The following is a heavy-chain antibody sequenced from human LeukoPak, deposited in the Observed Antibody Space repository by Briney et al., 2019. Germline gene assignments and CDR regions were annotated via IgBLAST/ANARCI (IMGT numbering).Heavy chain of an antibody. D-gene: IGHD2-2*01. J-gene: IGHJ4*02. CDR2: IVPTIGTT. V-gene: IGHV1-69*04. Sequence: SVKVSCKASGYTFSTYAISWVRQAPGQGLEWVGRIVPTIGTTNYAQNFQGRVTITADRSTTTAYMELSSLRSEDTAVYYCARVPQGSSLFYFFVYWGEGTLVTVSS. CDR1: GYTFSTYA. CDR3: ARVPQGSSLFYFFVY.